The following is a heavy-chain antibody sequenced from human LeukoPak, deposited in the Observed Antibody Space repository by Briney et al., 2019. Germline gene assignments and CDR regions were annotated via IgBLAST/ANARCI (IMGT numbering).Heavy chain of an antibody. CDR1: GXSISSSTYY. D-gene: IGHD3-16*01. CDR3: VRGSTLRHYQY. CDR2: IYYSGST. J-gene: IGHJ4*02. Sequence: SETLSLTCTVSGXSISSSTYYWGWIRRPPGKGLEWIGSIYYSGSTYYNPSLKSRVTVSVDTSKNQFSLKLSSVTAADTAVYYCVRGSTLRHYQYWGQGTLVTVSS. V-gene: IGHV4-39*01.